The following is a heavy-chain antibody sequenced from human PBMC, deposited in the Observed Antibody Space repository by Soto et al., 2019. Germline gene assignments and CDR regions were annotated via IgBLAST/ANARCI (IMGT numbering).Heavy chain of an antibody. CDR3: AHSFDGDYIYYFDY. V-gene: IGHV2-5*02. CDR1: GVSLSNSGVG. CDR2: IYWDDDT. Sequence: ITLKESGPTLVKPTQTLTLTCTFSGVSLSNSGVGVGWMLQPPGKALEWLPLIYWDDDTRYSPSLKSRLTITKDTSKNQVVLTMSNMDPVDTATYYCAHSFDGDYIYYFDYWGQGTLVTVSS. J-gene: IGHJ4*02. D-gene: IGHD4-17*01.